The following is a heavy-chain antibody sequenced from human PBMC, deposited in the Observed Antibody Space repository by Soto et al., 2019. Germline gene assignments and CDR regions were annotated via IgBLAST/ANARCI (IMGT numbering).Heavy chain of an antibody. V-gene: IGHV3-15*07. CDR3: ARGRKSSSPLYYFDY. CDR1: GFTFSNAW. D-gene: IGHD6-6*01. CDR2: IKSKTDGGTT. J-gene: IGHJ4*02. Sequence: GGSLRLSCAASGFTFSNAWMNWVRQAPGKGLEWVGRIKSKTDGGTTDYAAPVKGRFTISRDDSKNTLYLQMNSLKTEDTAVYYCARGRKSSSPLYYFDYWGQGTLVTVSS.